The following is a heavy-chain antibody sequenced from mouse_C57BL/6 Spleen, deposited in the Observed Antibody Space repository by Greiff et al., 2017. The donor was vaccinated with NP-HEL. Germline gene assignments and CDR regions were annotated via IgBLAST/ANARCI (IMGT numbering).Heavy chain of an antibody. Sequence: VHLVESGAELARPGASVKLSCKASGYTFTSYGISWVKQRTGQGLEWIGEIYPRSGNTYYNEKFKGKATLTADKSSSTAYMELRSLTSEDSAVYFCAKIYDGPTGAYWGQGTLVTVSA. CDR3: AKIYDGPTGAY. D-gene: IGHD2-3*01. V-gene: IGHV1-81*01. CDR2: IYPRSGNT. CDR1: GYTFTSYG. J-gene: IGHJ3*01.